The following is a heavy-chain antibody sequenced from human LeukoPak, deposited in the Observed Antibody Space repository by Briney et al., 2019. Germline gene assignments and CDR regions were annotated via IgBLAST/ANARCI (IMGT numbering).Heavy chain of an antibody. Sequence: SETLSLTCTVSGDSISNYYWSWIRQPAGKGLEWIGRIYTSGSTDYNPSLKSRVTMSVDTSKNQFSLKLSSVTAADTAVYYCARGFGGRTAEAFDICGQGTMVTVSS. CDR2: IYTSGST. J-gene: IGHJ3*02. D-gene: IGHD3-10*01. V-gene: IGHV4-4*07. CDR1: GDSISNYY. CDR3: ARGFGGRTAEAFDI.